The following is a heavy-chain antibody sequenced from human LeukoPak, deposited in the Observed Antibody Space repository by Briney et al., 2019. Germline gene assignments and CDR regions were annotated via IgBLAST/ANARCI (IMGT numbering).Heavy chain of an antibody. D-gene: IGHD6-19*01. J-gene: IGHJ4*02. V-gene: IGHV4-34*01. CDR2: INDSRST. CDR3: ARGSRFWLGNFFRQPLFFDY. CDR1: GESFSGYY. Sequence: PSETLSLTCAVYGESFSGYYWNWIRQPPGKGLEWIGEINDSRSTNYNPSLKSRLTMSVDTSKNQFSLKLSSVTAADTAVYYCARGSRFWLGNFFRQPLFFDYWGQGNLATVSS.